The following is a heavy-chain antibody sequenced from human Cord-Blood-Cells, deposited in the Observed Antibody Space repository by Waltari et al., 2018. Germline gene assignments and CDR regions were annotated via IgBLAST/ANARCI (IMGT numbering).Heavy chain of an antibody. D-gene: IGHD6-13*01. CDR1: GGTFSSYA. J-gene: IGHJ3*02. CDR2: IIPIFGTA. Sequence: QVQLVQSGAEVKKPGSSVKVSCKASGGTFSSYAISWVRQAPGQGLEWMGGIIPIFGTANYSQKFQGRVTITADESTSTAYMELSSRRSEDTAVYYCARGPGIAAAGTWAFDIWGQGTMVTVSS. V-gene: IGHV1-69*01. CDR3: ARGPGIAAAGTWAFDI.